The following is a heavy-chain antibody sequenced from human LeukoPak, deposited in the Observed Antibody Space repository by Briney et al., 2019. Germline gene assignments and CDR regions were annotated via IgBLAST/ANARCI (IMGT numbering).Heavy chain of an antibody. V-gene: IGHV3-66*01. J-gene: IGHJ5*02. D-gene: IGHD4-17*01. CDR3: ASDLYYGANDNWFDP. CDR1: GFTVSSNY. Sequence: GGSLRLSCAASGFTVSSNYMSWVRQAPGKGLEWVSVIYSGGSTYYADSVKGRFTISRDNAKNSLYLQMNSLRAEDTAVYYCASDLYYGANDNWFDPWGQGTLVTVSS. CDR2: IYSGGST.